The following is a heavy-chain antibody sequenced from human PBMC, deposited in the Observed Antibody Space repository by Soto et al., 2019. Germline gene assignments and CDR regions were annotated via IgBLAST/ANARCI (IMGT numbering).Heavy chain of an antibody. CDR3: AKSPSYCSGGSCYQVDV. CDR1: GFTFSSYA. D-gene: IGHD2-15*01. Sequence: GGSLRLSCAAFGFTFSSYAMSWVRQAPGKGLEWVSAISGSGGSTYYADSVKGRFTISRDNSKNTLYLQMNSLRAEDTAVYYCAKSPSYCSGGSCYQVDVWGQGTTVTVSS. V-gene: IGHV3-23*01. CDR2: ISGSGGST. J-gene: IGHJ6*02.